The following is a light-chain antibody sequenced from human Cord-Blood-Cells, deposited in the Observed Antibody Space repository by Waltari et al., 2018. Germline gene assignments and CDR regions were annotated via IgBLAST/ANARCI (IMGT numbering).Light chain of an antibody. V-gene: IGLV2-14*01. CDR3: SSYTSSSTWV. CDR1: SSDVGGYNY. CDR2: DVS. Sequence: QSALTQHASVSGSPGKSITISCTGTSSDVGGYNYVSWYQQHPGKAPKLMIYDVSNRPSGVSNRVSGSKSGNTASLTISGLQAEDEADYYCSSYTSSSTWVFGGGTKLTVL. J-gene: IGLJ3*02.